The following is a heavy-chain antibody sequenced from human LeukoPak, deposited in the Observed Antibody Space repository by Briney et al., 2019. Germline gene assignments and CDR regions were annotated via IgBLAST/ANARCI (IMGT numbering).Heavy chain of an antibody. J-gene: IGHJ5*02. D-gene: IGHD2-2*01. CDR2: IYYGGST. Sequence: PSQTLSLTCTVSGGSISSGGYYWSWIRQHPGRGLEWIGYIYYGGSTYYNPSLKSRVTISVDTSKNQFSLKLSSVTAADTAVYYCASSRDCSSTSCYAFYGSFDPWGQGTLVTVSS. V-gene: IGHV4-31*03. CDR3: ASSRDCSSTSCYAFYGSFDP. CDR1: GGSISSGGYY.